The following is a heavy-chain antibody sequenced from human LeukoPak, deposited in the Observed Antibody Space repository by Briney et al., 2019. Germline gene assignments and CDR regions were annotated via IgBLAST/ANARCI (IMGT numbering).Heavy chain of an antibody. Sequence: PGGSLRLSCAASGFTLSTYWMSWVRQAPGKGLEWVANIKQDGSRKYYVDSVKGRFTISRDNAKNSLYLQMNSLRAEDTAVYYCARVVTVAWSERRPGYFYMDVWGKGTTVTVSS. D-gene: IGHD1-1*01. V-gene: IGHV3-7*01. J-gene: IGHJ6*03. CDR1: GFTLSTYW. CDR2: IKQDGSRK. CDR3: ARVVTVAWSERRPGYFYMDV.